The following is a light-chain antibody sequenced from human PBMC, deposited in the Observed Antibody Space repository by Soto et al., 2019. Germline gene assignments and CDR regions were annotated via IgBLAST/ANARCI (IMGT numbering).Light chain of an antibody. Sequence: QSALTQPASVSGSPGQSITISCTGTSSDVGGYNYVSWYQHHPGKVPKLMIYEVSNRPLGISNRFSGSKSGNTASLTISGLQSEDEADYYCSSYKTSYTQVFGGGTKLTVL. CDR1: SSDVGGYNY. CDR2: EVS. V-gene: IGLV2-14*01. CDR3: SSYKTSYTQV. J-gene: IGLJ2*01.